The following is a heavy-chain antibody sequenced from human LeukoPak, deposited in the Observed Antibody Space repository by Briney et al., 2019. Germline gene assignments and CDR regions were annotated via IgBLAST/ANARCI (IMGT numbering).Heavy chain of an antibody. CDR3: ASVGSSSWAFYYYYMDV. V-gene: IGHV4-39*01. J-gene: IGHJ6*03. CDR1: GGSISSSSYY. Sequence: SETLSLTCTVSGGSISSSSYYWGWIRQPPGKGLEWIGSIYYSGSTYYNPSLKSRVTISVDTSKHQFSLKLSSVTAADTAVYYCASVGSSSWAFYYYYMDVWGKGTTVTISS. CDR2: IYYSGST. D-gene: IGHD6-13*01.